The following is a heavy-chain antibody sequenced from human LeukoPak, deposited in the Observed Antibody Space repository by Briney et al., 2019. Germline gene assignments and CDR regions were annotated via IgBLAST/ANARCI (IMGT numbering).Heavy chain of an antibody. V-gene: IGHV3-9*03. CDR2: ISWNSVNI. D-gene: IGHD3-22*01. J-gene: IGHJ4*02. CDR3: AKGTMIVVGVGDYFDY. Sequence: SGGSLRLSCAASGFTLDDYAMHWVRQAPGKGLEWVSGISWNSVNIGYADSVKGRFTISRDNAKNSLYLQMNSLRAEDMALYYCAKGTMIVVGVGDYFDYWGQGTLVTVSS. CDR1: GFTLDDYA.